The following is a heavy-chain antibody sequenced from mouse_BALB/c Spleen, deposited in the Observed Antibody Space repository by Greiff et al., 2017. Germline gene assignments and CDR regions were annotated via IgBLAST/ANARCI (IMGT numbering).Heavy chain of an antibody. CDR1: GYSFTSYW. CDR3: TGVRGGGYYAMDY. CDR2: IYPGNSDT. V-gene: IGHV1-5*01. D-gene: IGHD2-14*01. J-gene: IGHJ4*01. Sequence: EVQLQQSGTVLARPGASVKMSCKASGYSFTSYWMHWVKQRPGQGLEWIGAIYPGNSDTSYNQKFKGKAKLTAVTSASTAYMELSSLTNEDSAVYYCTGVRGGGYYAMDYWGQGTSVTVSS.